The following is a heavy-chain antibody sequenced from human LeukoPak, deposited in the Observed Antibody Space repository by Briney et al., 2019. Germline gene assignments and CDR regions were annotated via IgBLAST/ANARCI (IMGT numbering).Heavy chain of an antibody. CDR3: AREVSLGYWGDV. CDR1: GGSISSYY. D-gene: IGHD7-27*01. V-gene: IGHV4-59*01. J-gene: IGHJ6*04. Sequence: PSETLSLTCTVSGGSISSYYWSWIRQPPGKGLEWIGYIYYSGSTNYNPSLKSRVTISVDTSKNQFSLKLSSVTAADTAVYYCAREVSLGYWGDVWGKGTTVTVSS. CDR2: IYYSGST.